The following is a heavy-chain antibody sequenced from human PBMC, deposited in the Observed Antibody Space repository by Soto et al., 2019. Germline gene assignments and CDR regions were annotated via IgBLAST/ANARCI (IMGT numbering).Heavy chain of an antibody. CDR1: GDTFTFYS. CDR3: ASSYGSGYRAFDY. J-gene: IGHJ4*02. Sequence: QVQLVQSGAEVKRPGSSVKVSCKASGDTFTFYSINWVRQAPGLGLEWMGRINPILSMSNYAQRFQGRVTMTADKSTSTAYMEVSSLISEDTAIYYCASSYGSGYRAFDYWGQGAWSPSP. D-gene: IGHD3-10*01. CDR2: INPILSMS. V-gene: IGHV1-69*02.